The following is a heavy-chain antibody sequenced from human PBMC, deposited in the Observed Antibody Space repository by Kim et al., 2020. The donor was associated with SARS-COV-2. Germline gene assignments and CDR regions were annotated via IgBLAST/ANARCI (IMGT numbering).Heavy chain of an antibody. CDR2: ISSSSSYI. CDR1: GFTFSSFS. J-gene: IGHJ3*02. Sequence: GGSLRLSCAASGFTFSSFSMNWVRQAPGKGLEWVSSISSSSSYIYYADSVKGRFTISRDNAKNSLYLQMNSLRAEDTAVYYCARDIVVVPAATPDAVDIWGQGTMVTVSS. D-gene: IGHD2-2*01. V-gene: IGHV3-21*01. CDR3: ARDIVVVPAATPDAVDI.